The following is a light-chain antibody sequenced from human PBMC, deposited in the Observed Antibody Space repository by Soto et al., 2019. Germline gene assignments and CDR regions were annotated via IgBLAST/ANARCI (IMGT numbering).Light chain of an antibody. CDR3: QQYGSSSWT. J-gene: IGKJ1*01. CDR2: GAS. Sequence: SVWTQAPGTLSLSPGERATLSCRVSQSVSSSYLAWFQQKPGQAPRRLIYGASSRATGIPDRFSGSGSGTDFTLTISRLEPEDVAVYYCQQYGSSSWTFGQGTKVEIK. V-gene: IGKV3-20*01. CDR1: QSVSSSY.